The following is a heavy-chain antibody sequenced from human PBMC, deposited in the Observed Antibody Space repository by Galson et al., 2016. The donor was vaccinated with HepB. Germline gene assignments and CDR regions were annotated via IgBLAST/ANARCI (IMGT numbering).Heavy chain of an antibody. J-gene: IGHJ6*03. CDR3: ARDKGEAGGQHYFYMDV. Sequence: SVKVSCKASGYTFTDYYFMYWVRQAPGQGLEWIGRINPNTGDTNYAQKFQGRVTMTRDTSISTAYMGLTRLTDEETAVYYCARDKGEAGGQHYFYMDVWGKGTTVTVSS. D-gene: IGHD2-8*02. V-gene: IGHV1-2*06. CDR1: GYTFTDYYF. CDR2: INPNTGDT.